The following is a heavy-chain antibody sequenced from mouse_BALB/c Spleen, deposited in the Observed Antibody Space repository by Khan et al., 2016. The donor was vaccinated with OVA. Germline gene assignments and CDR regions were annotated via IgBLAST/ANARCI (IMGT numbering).Heavy chain of an antibody. J-gene: IGHJ2*01. V-gene: IGHV5-6-4*01. CDR2: ITSGGSYT. CDR3: TRDRNYYGSSFYFDY. CDR1: GFTFSSYS. Sequence: EVELVESGGGLVKPGGSLRLSCAASGFTFSSYSMSWVRQTPEKRLEWVATITSGGSYTYYPDSVQGRFTISRDNAKNTLYLQMSSLKSEYTAIYYCTRDRNYYGSSFYFDYWGQGTTLTVSS. D-gene: IGHD1-1*01.